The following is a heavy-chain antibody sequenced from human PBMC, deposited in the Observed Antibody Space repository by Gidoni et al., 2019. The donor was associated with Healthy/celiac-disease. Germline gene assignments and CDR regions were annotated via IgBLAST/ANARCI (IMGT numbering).Heavy chain of an antibody. CDR3: ARAPAIGQQLGTLPY. D-gene: IGHD6-13*01. J-gene: IGHJ4*02. V-gene: IGHV3-33*01. CDR1: GFTFSSYG. Sequence: QVHLVESGGGVVQPGRSLRLSCAASGFTFSSYGMPWVRQAPGKGLEWVAVIWYDGSNKYYADSVKGRFTISRDNSKNTLYLQMNSLRAEDTAVYYCARAPAIGQQLGTLPYWGQGTLVTVSS. CDR2: IWYDGSNK.